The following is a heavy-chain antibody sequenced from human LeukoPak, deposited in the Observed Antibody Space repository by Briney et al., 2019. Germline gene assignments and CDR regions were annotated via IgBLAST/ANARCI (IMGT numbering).Heavy chain of an antibody. V-gene: IGHV3-15*01. CDR2: IKHKGDGGTT. D-gene: IGHD3-10*01. CDR3: TTNLWFGELKAGY. CDR1: GFTFSNAW. Sequence: GGSLRLSCTASGFTFSNAWMNWVRQAPGKGLEWVGRIKHKGDGGTTSYTAPVKDRFTISRDDSKNTLYLQMNSLKTEDTAVYYRTTNLWFGELKAGYWGQGTLVTVSS. J-gene: IGHJ4*02.